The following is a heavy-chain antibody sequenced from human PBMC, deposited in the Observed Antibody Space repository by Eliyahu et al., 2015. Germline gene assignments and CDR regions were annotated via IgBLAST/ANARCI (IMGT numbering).Heavy chain of an antibody. D-gene: IGHD2-8*01. J-gene: IGHJ4*02. CDR3: ARLGTDCTNGVCYTQEYYFDY. CDR1: GGSISSSSYY. Sequence: QLQLQESGPGLVKPSETLSLTCTVSGGSISSSSYYWGWLRQPPGKGLEWIGSIYYSGSTYYNPSLKSRVTISVDTSKNQFSLKLSSVTAADTAVYYCARLGTDCTNGVCYTQEYYFDYWGQGTLVTVSS. CDR2: IYYSGST. V-gene: IGHV4-39*01.